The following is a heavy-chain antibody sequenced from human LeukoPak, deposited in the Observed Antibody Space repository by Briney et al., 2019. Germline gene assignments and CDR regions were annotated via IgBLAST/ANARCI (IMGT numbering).Heavy chain of an antibody. CDR1: GFTFNNYW. CDR3: ARIGYSSSSNDY. J-gene: IGHJ4*02. D-gene: IGHD6-6*01. CDR2: IKQDGSVK. Sequence: GGSLRLSCAASGFTFNNYWMSWVRQAPGKGLEWVANIKQDGSVKYYVDSVKGRFTISRDNAKNSLYLQMDSLRAEDTAVYYCARIGYSSSSNDYWGQGTLVLVSS. V-gene: IGHV3-7*01.